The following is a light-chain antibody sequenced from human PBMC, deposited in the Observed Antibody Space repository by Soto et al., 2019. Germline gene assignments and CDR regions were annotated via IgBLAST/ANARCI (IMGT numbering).Light chain of an antibody. Sequence: DIQMTQSPSTLSGSVGDRVTITCRASQTISSWLSWYQQQPGKAPKLLIYKASTLKGGVPSRFSGSGSGTEFTLTISSLQPDDFEPYYCQHYNSYSEPFGQGTNVHLK. CDR2: KAS. J-gene: IGKJ1*01. CDR1: QTISSW. CDR3: QHYNSYSEP. V-gene: IGKV1-5*03.